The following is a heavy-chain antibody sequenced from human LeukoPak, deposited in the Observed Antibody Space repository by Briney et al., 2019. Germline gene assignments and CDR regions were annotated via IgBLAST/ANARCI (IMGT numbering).Heavy chain of an antibody. J-gene: IGHJ4*02. CDR1: GFTFSSYA. V-gene: IGHV3-23*01. CDR3: AKDLMRAYGSGSYFFDF. D-gene: IGHD3-10*01. Sequence: GGSLRLSCAASGFTFSSYAMSWVRQAPGKGLERVSAISGSGGSTYYADSVKGRFTISRDNSKNTLYLQMNSLRAEDTAVYYCAKDLMRAYGSGSYFFDFWGQGTLVTVSS. CDR2: ISGSGGST.